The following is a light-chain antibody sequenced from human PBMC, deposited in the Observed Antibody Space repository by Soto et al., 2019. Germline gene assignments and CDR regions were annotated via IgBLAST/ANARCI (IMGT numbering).Light chain of an antibody. CDR1: QSVSRSL. V-gene: IGKV3-20*01. J-gene: IGKJ2*03. CDR3: QQYGNPPPYS. CDR2: GAS. Sequence: EIVLTQSPGTLSLSPGERATLSCRASQSVSRSLLAWYQQKPGQAPRLLIYGASTRATGIVDRFSGSGSGTDFTLTISRLEPEDFAVYYCQQYGNPPPYSFGQGTKVDIK.